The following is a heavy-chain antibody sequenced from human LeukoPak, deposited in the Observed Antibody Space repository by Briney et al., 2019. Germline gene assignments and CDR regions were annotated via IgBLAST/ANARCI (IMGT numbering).Heavy chain of an antibody. CDR3: ALSMVRGVIIEGYYFDY. CDR1: GGSFSGYY. CDR2: INHSGST. Sequence: SETLSLTCAVYGGSFSGYYWSWIRQPPGKRLEWSGEINHSGSTNYNPSLKSRVTISVDTSKNQFSLKLSSVTAADTAVYYCALSMVRGVIIEGYYFDYWGQGTLVTVSS. V-gene: IGHV4-34*01. J-gene: IGHJ4*02. D-gene: IGHD3-10*01.